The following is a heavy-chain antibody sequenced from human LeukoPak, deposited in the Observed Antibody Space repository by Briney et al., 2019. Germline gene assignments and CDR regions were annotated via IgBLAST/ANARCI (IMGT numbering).Heavy chain of an antibody. Sequence: GGSLRLSCAASGFTFSSYAIHWVRQAPGKGREWVANIKQDGTERNYVGSLKGRFTISRDNAKNSLYLQMNSLTAEDTAVYYCARVDTMLRGVTKIRFFDFWGQGTLVTVS. V-gene: IGHV3-7*01. CDR1: GFTFSSYA. D-gene: IGHD3-10*01. CDR3: ARVDTMLRGVTKIRFFDF. CDR2: IKQDGTER. J-gene: IGHJ4*02.